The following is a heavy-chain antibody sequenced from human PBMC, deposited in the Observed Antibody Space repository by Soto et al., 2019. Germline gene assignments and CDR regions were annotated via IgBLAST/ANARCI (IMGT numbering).Heavy chain of an antibody. J-gene: IGHJ4*02. Sequence: PRLSFTVSGFTFNSYAISCDGHAPGNGLEGVSALTDGGGSTYYADSVKGRFTISRDNSKNTLYLQMNSLRAEDTAVYYCTKKSSGNSYFYFDYWGKGALVTVSS. CDR3: TKKSSGNSYFYFDY. CDR1: GFTFNSYA. D-gene: IGHD1-26*01. V-gene: IGHV3-23*01. CDR2: LTDGGGST.